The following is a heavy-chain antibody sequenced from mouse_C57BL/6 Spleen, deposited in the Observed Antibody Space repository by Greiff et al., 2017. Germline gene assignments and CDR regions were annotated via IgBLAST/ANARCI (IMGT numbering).Heavy chain of an antibody. CDR2: IDPETGGT. CDR1: GYTFTDYE. D-gene: IGHD1-1*01. V-gene: IGHV1-15*01. Sequence: VQLQQSGAELVRPGASVTLSCKASGYTFTDYEMHWVKQTPVHGLEWIGAIDPETGGTAYNQKFKGKAILTADKSSSTAYMELRSLTSEDSAVYYCTIGSRLLRFDDWGQGTTLTVSS. CDR3: TIGSRLLRFDD. J-gene: IGHJ2*01.